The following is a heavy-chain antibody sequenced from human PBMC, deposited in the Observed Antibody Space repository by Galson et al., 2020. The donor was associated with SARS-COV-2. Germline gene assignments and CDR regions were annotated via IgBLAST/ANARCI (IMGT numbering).Heavy chain of an antibody. CDR1: GASLTGAW. CDR3: TTDLGPAIYSWNHA. D-gene: IGHD1-1*01. V-gene: IGHV3-15*01. J-gene: IGHJ4*02. CDR2: IRHKVDGATE. Sequence: GGSLRLSCAASGASLTGAWMSWVRQAPGKGLEWVALIRHKVDGATEDYAAYVNGSFTISRDESRNTLSLQMDSLKIEDTAVYYCTTDLGPAIYSWNHAWGQGTLVSVSS.